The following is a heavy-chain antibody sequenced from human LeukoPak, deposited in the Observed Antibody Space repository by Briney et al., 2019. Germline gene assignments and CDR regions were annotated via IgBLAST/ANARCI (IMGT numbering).Heavy chain of an antibody. CDR3: ARGSYYDSSGTRPAGMDV. CDR2: IYYSGST. V-gene: IGHV4-59*01. J-gene: IGHJ6*02. Sequence: SETLSLTCTVSGGSISSYYWSWVRQPPGKGLEWIGYIYYSGSTNYNPSLKSRVTISVDTSKNQFSLKLSSVTAADTAVYYCARGSYYDSSGTRPAGMDVWGQGTTVTVSS. CDR1: GGSISSYY. D-gene: IGHD3-22*01.